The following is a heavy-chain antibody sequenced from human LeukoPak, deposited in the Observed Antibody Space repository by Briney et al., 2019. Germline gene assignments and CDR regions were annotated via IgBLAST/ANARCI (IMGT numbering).Heavy chain of an antibody. CDR3: AKGPREYCSSTSCPNWFDS. J-gene: IGHJ5*01. D-gene: IGHD2-2*01. CDR2: ISASGGTT. CDR1: GFTFNNYA. V-gene: IGHV3-23*01. Sequence: GGSLRLSCAAYGFTFNNYAMSWDRQAPGKGLEWVSAISASGGTTYYTDSVKGRFTISRDKSENTLFLQMKSLRAEDTAVYYCAKGPREYCSSTSCPNWFDSWGQGTLVTVSS.